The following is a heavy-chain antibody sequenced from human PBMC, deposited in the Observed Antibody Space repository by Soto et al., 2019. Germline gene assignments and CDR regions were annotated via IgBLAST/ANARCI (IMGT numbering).Heavy chain of an antibody. CDR1: GGTFSSHA. V-gene: IGHV1-69*12. CDR3: AAAREVRYYYYGMDV. D-gene: IGHD1-26*01. Sequence: QVQLVQSGAEVKKPGSSVKVSCKASGGTFSSHAISWVRQAPGQGLEWMGGIISIFGTADYAQKFQGRVTITADESTSTAYMELSSLRSEDTAVYYCAAAREVRYYYYGMDVWGQGTTVTVSS. CDR2: IISIFGTA. J-gene: IGHJ6*02.